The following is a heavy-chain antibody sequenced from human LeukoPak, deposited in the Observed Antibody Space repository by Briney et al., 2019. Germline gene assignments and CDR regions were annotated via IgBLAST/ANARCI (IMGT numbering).Heavy chain of an antibody. CDR1: GGSFSGYY. J-gene: IGHJ3*01. CDR3: ARHPLDDYVWGSYLV. D-gene: IGHD3-16*02. CDR2: INHSGST. Sequence: SETLSLTCAVYGGSFSGYYWSWIRQPPGKGLEWIGEINHSGSTNYNPSLKSRVTISVDTSKNQFSLKLSSVTAADTAVYYCARHPLDDYVWGSYLVWGQGTMVTVSS. V-gene: IGHV4-34*01.